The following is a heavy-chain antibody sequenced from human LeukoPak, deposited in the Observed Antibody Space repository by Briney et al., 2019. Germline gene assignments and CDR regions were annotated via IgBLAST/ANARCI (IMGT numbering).Heavy chain of an antibody. CDR1: GYTLTELS. CDR2: FDPEDGET. Sequence: ASVKVSCKVSGYTLTELSMHWVRQAPGKGLEWMGGFDPEDGETIYAQKFQGRVTMTEDTSTDTAYMELSSLRSEDTAVYYCATYTNYDFWSGYSNWFDPWGQGTLVTVSS. CDR3: ATYTNYDFWSGYSNWFDP. V-gene: IGHV1-24*01. J-gene: IGHJ5*02. D-gene: IGHD3-3*01.